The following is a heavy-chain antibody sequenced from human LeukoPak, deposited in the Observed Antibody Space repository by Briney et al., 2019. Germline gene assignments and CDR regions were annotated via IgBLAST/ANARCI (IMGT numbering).Heavy chain of an antibody. Sequence: ASVKVSCKASGYTFSGYYIFWVRRAPGQGLEWMGWINPNSGGTNYAQEFQGRATMTRDTSITTAYMALSTLRSDDTAVYYCALIGDHAWFDPWGQGTLVTVSS. V-gene: IGHV1-2*02. CDR3: ALIGDHAWFDP. J-gene: IGHJ5*02. CDR2: INPNSGGT. D-gene: IGHD3-10*01. CDR1: GYTFSGYY.